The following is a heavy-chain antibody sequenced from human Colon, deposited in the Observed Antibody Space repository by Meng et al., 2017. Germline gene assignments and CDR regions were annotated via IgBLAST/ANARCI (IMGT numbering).Heavy chain of an antibody. Sequence: QVELQESGPGRVEPSGTLSLTCAVSGGSISSSNYWSWVRQPPGKGLEWIGQIYLSGSPSYNPSLESRVTISVDKSKNQLSLRLTSVTAADTAIYYCARHGGWHFDYWGQGTLVTVSS. CDR3: ARHGGWHFDY. V-gene: IGHV4-4*02. CDR1: GGSISSSNY. CDR2: IYLSGSP. J-gene: IGHJ4*02. D-gene: IGHD6-19*01.